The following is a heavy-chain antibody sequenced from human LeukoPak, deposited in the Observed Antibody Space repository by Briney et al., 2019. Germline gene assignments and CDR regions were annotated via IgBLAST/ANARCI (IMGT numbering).Heavy chain of an antibody. CDR1: GYTFIGYY. D-gene: IGHD6-13*01. Sequence: ASVKVSCKPSGYTFIGYYMHWVRQAPGQGLEWMGIINPSGGSTSYAQKFQGRVTMTRDTSTSTVYMELSSLRSEDTAVYYCARDAAASSWYLQNKDGWFDPWGQGTLVTVSS. CDR3: ARDAAASSWYLQNKDGWFDP. V-gene: IGHV1-46*01. J-gene: IGHJ5*02. CDR2: INPSGGST.